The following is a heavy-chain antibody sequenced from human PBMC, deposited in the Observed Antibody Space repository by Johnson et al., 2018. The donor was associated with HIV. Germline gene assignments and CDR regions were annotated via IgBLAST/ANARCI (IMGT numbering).Heavy chain of an antibody. D-gene: IGHD2-15*01. CDR1: GFTFSSYW. Sequence: VQLVESGGGLVQPGGSLRLSCAASGFTFSSYWIHWVRQAPGKGLVWVSRINSDGSSTSYADSVKGRVTISRDNAKNTLYLQMNSLRAEDTAVYYCARDRRVADAVDIWGHATIVTVSS. V-gene: IGHV3-74*01. J-gene: IGHJ3*02. CDR3: ARDRRVADAVDI. CDR2: INSDGSST.